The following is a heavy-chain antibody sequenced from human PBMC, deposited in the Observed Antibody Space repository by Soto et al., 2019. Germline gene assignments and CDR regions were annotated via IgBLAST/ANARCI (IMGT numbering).Heavy chain of an antibody. J-gene: IGHJ3*02. CDR1: GGSISSYY. Sequence: SETLSLTCTVSGGSISSYYWSWIRQPAGKGLEWIGRIYTSGSTNYNPSLKSRVTMSVDTSKNQFSLKLSSVTAADTAVYYCARDTAAADYGAFDIWGQGTMVTVSS. CDR3: ARDTAAADYGAFDI. V-gene: IGHV4-4*07. D-gene: IGHD6-13*01. CDR2: IYTSGST.